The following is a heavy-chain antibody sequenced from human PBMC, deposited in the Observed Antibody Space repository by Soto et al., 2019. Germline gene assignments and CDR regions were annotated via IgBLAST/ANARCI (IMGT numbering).Heavy chain of an antibody. J-gene: IGHJ4*02. CDR1: GYTFTSYG. CDR3: ARAPSLLSSSGWYTLDY. V-gene: IGHV1-18*01. D-gene: IGHD6-19*01. Sequence: VKVSCKASGYTFTSYGISWVRQAPGQGLEWMGWISAYNGNTNYAQKLQGRVTMTTDTSTSTAYMELRSLRSDDTAVYYCARAPSLLSSSGWYTLDYWGQGTLVTVSS. CDR2: ISAYNGNT.